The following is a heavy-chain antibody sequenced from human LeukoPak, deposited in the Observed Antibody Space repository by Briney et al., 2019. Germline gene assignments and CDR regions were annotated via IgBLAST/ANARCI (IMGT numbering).Heavy chain of an antibody. J-gene: IGHJ4*02. CDR3: ARDHSTVTTWVDY. CDR1: GFTFSSYE. V-gene: IGHV3-48*03. CDR2: ISSGGTTI. D-gene: IGHD4-17*01. Sequence: GGSLRLSCAASGFTFSSYEMNWVRQAPGKGLEWVSYISSGGTTIYYADSVKGRFTISRDNAKSSLYLQMNSLRAEDTAVYYCARDHSTVTTWVDYWGQGTLVTVSS.